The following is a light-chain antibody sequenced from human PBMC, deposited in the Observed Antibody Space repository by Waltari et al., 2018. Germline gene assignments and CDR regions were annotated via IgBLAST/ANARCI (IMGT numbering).Light chain of an antibody. J-gene: IGLJ2*01. CDR1: GSAIDDSDF. Sequence: QSALTQPASVSGSPGQSITISCTGIGSAIDDSDFVSWYQNQPGKAPRLIIFDVTNRPSGISHRFSASKSANTASLTISGLQPEDEGDYYCTSQALDGVVLFGGGTQVTV. CDR2: DVT. CDR3: TSQALDGVVL. V-gene: IGLV2-14*03.